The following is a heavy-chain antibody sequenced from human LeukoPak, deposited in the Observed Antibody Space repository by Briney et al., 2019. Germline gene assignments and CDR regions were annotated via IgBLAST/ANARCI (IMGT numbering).Heavy chain of an antibody. Sequence: SETLSLTCTVSGGXISSGDYYWSWIRQPPGKCLEWIGYIYYSGSTYYNPSLKSRVTISVDTSKNQFSLKLSSVTAADTAVYYCARAGPPMVRGVHFDYWGQGALVTVSS. CDR1: GGXISSGDYY. CDR2: IYYSGST. CDR3: ARAGPPMVRGVHFDY. V-gene: IGHV4-30-4*01. J-gene: IGHJ4*02. D-gene: IGHD3-10*01.